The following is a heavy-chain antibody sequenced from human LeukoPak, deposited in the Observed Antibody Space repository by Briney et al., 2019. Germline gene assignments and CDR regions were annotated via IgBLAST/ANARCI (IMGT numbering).Heavy chain of an antibody. CDR2: VFDSGRT. V-gene: IGHV4-59*11. CDR1: GGSMTTHH. Sequence: SETLSLTCTVSGGSMTTHHWNWIRQTPGKGLEWIGYVFDSGRTKENLSLKSRVTLSADTSKNQLSLRLSSVTAADTAMYYCTTIKRGNIFGYFDFWGQGILVTVSS. CDR3: TTIKRGNIFGYFDF. D-gene: IGHD5-18*01. J-gene: IGHJ4*02.